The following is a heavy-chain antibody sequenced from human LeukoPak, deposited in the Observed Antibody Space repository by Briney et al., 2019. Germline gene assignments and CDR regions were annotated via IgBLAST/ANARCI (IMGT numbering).Heavy chain of an antibody. CDR2: IYYSGST. CDR3: ARDPPSRGTYYYGSGSYPS. CDR1: GGSISSSSYY. D-gene: IGHD3-10*01. Sequence: PSETLSLTCTVSGGSISSSSYYWGWIRQPPGKGLEWIGSIYYSGSTYYNPSLKSRVTISVDTSKNQFSLKLSSVTAADTAVYYCARDPPSRGTYYYGSGSYPSWGQGTLVTVSS. V-gene: IGHV4-39*07. J-gene: IGHJ5*02.